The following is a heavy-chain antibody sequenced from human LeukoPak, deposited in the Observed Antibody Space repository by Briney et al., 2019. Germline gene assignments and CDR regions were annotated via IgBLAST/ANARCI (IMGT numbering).Heavy chain of an antibody. Sequence: ASVKVSCTASGYTFTGYYIHWARQAPGQGLEWMGWINPNSGGTNYAQRFQGRVTMTRETSISTAYMELSSLRSDDTAVYYCAKDDYYHSGRGSGGMDVWGQGTTVTVSS. CDR1: GYTFTGYY. V-gene: IGHV1-2*02. J-gene: IGHJ6*02. D-gene: IGHD3-10*01. CDR3: AKDDYYHSGRGSGGMDV. CDR2: INPNSGGT.